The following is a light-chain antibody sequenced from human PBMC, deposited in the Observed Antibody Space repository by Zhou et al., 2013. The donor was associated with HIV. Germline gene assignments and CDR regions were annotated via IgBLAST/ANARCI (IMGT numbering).Light chain of an antibody. J-gene: IGKJ4*01. CDR2: DAS. V-gene: IGKV1-33*01. Sequence: DIQMTQSPSSLSASVGDRVTITCQASQDISNYLNWYQQKPGKAPKLLIYDASNLETGVPSRFSGSGSGTDFTFTISSLQPEDIATYYCQKYNMAPLTFGGGTKVEIK. CDR1: QDISNY. CDR3: QKYNMAPLT.